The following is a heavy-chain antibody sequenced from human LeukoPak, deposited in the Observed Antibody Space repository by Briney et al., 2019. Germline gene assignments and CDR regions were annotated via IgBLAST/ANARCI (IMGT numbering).Heavy chain of an antibody. D-gene: IGHD6-6*01. CDR1: GGSFSGYY. CDR3: ATYAGRDSSSFAQNY. J-gene: IGHJ4*02. CDR2: INHSGST. V-gene: IGHV4-34*01. Sequence: KPSETLSLTCAVYGGSFSGYYWSWIRQPPGKGLEWIGEINHSGSTNYNPSLKSRVTISVDTSKNQFSLKLSSVTAADTAVYYCATYAGRDSSSFAQNYWGQGTLATVSS.